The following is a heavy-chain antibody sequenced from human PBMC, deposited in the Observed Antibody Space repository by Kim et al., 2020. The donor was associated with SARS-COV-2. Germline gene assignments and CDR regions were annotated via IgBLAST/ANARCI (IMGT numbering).Heavy chain of an antibody. V-gene: IGHV5-10-1*01. J-gene: IGHJ4*02. Sequence: GESLKISCKGSGYNFTKFDITWVRHMPGRGLEWMGSIDPSNSYATYSPYFQGHVTISTDTSISTAYLHWSGLRASDTATYYCARHGGTFYFDFWGQGTLV. CDR2: IDPSNSYA. CDR1: GYNFTKFD. CDR3: ARHGGTFYFDF.